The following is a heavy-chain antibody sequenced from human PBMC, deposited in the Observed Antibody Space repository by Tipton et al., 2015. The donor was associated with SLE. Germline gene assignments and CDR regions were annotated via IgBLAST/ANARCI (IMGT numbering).Heavy chain of an antibody. CDR2: IYTSGST. Sequence: TLSLTCTVSGGSISSGRYYWSWLRQPAGKGLEWIGHIYTSGSTNYKPSLKSRVTISLDTSKNQFSLKLSSVSAADTAVYYCAREQLDYFFDSWGQGTLVTVSS. J-gene: IGHJ4*02. D-gene: IGHD6-13*01. CDR3: AREQLDYFFDS. CDR1: GGSISSGRYY. V-gene: IGHV4-61*09.